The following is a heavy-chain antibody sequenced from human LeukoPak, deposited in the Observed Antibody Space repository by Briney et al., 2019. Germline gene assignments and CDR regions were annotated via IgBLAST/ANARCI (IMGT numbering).Heavy chain of an antibody. D-gene: IGHD1-26*01. CDR2: THYRSRWYN. Sequence: SQTLSLTCDVSGDTVSSNTSAWRWIRQSPSRGLQWLGRTHYRSRWYNDYADSVSSRVTINTDTFTNHVALQLTSVTPADSAAYYCAREPQPWERVFDYWGQGRLVTVSS. J-gene: IGHJ4*02. CDR3: AREPQPWERVFDY. CDR1: GDTVSSNTSA. V-gene: IGHV6-1*01.